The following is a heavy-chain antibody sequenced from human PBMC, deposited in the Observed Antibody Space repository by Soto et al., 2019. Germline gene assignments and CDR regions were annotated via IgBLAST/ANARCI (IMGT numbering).Heavy chain of an antibody. D-gene: IGHD6-13*01. CDR1: GFTFSSYW. J-gene: IGHJ3*02. V-gene: IGHV3-74*01. CDR3: ARTAAADDAFDI. Sequence: GESLRLSCAASGFTFSSYWMHWVRQAPGKGLVWVSRINSDGSSTSYADSVKGRFTISRDNAKNTLYLQMNSLRAEDTAVYYCARTAAADDAFDIWGQGTMVTVSS. CDR2: INSDGSST.